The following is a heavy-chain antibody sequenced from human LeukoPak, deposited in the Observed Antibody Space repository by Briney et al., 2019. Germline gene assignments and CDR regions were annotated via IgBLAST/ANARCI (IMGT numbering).Heavy chain of an antibody. CDR3: ARPPGPRGY. Sequence: GGSLRLSCAASGFTFSSYAMSWVRQAPGKGLEWVSGILDSGYSTYYANSVKGRFTISRDNSNNTLYLQMNSLRAEDTAVYYCARPPGPRGYWGQGTLVTVSS. CDR2: ILDSGYST. CDR1: GFTFSSYA. V-gene: IGHV3-23*01. J-gene: IGHJ4*02. D-gene: IGHD3-10*01.